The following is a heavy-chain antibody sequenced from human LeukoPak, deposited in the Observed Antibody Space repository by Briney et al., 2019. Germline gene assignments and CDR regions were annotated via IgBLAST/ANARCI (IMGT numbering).Heavy chain of an antibody. V-gene: IGHV3-48*04. CDR1: GFTFSRYG. CDR2: ISNTGNE. CDR3: AVSPRTPDST. Sequence: PGGSLRLSCVVSGFTFSRYGMHWARQAPGKGLEWISGISNTGNELYADSVKGRFTISRDNVRNSVYLQMYSLRGEDTALYHCAVSPRTPDSTWGQGTLVTVSS. D-gene: IGHD1-26*01. J-gene: IGHJ4*02.